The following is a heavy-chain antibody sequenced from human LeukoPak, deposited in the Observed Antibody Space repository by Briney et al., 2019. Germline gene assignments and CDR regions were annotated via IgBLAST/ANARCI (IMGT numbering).Heavy chain of an antibody. CDR2: IIPGFGTA. CDR1: GGTFSSYA. J-gene: IGHJ4*02. V-gene: IGHV1-69*06. Sequence: SVKVSCKASGGTFSSYAISWVRQAPGQGLEWMGGIIPGFGTANYAQKCQGRVTITADKSTSTAYMELSSLRSEDTAVYYWARELAAAGNNWGQGTLVTVSS. D-gene: IGHD6-13*01. CDR3: ARELAAAGNN.